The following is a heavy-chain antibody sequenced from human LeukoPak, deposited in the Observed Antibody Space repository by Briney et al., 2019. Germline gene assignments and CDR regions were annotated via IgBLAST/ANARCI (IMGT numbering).Heavy chain of an antibody. J-gene: IGHJ4*02. CDR1: GGSISSSSYY. D-gene: IGHD3-10*01. Sequence: SETLSLTCTVSGGSISSSSYYWGWIRQPPGKGLEWIGSIYYSGSTYYNPSLKSRVTISVDTSKDQFSLKLSSVTAADTAVYYCARDLVRDRQYFDYWGQGTLVTVPS. CDR3: ARDLVRDRQYFDY. V-gene: IGHV4-39*07. CDR2: IYYSGST.